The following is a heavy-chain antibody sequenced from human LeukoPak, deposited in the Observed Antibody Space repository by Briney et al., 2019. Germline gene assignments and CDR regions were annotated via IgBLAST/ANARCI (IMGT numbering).Heavy chain of an antibody. Sequence: GASLKISCKGSGSSFTNYWISWVRQMPGKGLEWMGRIDPSDSYTNYSPSFQGHVTISGDNSISTAYLQWSSLKASDTAMYYCARLKYYYASGSYYNDEAFDIWGQGTTVTVS. V-gene: IGHV5-10-1*01. CDR2: IDPSDSYT. CDR1: GSSFTNYW. CDR3: ARLKYYYASGSYYNDEAFDI. J-gene: IGHJ3*02. D-gene: IGHD3-10*01.